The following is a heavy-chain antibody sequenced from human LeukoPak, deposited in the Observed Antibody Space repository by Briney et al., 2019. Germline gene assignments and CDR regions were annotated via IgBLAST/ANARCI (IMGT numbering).Heavy chain of an antibody. Sequence: GASVKVSCKASGYTFTSYYMHWVRQAPGQGLEWMGWISAYNGNTNYAQKLQGRVTMTTDTSTSTAYMELRSLRSDDTAVYYCARAYYYDSSGYYSNWGQGTLVTVSS. J-gene: IGHJ4*02. V-gene: IGHV1-18*04. CDR1: GYTFTSYY. CDR3: ARAYYYDSSGYYSN. D-gene: IGHD3-22*01. CDR2: ISAYNGNT.